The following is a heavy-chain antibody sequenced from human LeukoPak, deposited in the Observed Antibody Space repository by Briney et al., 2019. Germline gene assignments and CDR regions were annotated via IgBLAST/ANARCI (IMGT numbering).Heavy chain of an antibody. D-gene: IGHD2-15*01. CDR3: AKGVLGYCSGGSCYYYGMDV. V-gene: IGHV3-33*06. Sequence: GRSLRLSCAASGFTFSRYIMHWVRQAPGTGLQWESLIWNDGSNKYYADCVKGRFTISRGDSKDMLYLQMNRLRAEDTAVYYCAKGVLGYCSGGSCYYYGMDVWGQGTTVTVSS. J-gene: IGHJ6*02. CDR1: GFTFSRYI. CDR2: IWNDGSNK.